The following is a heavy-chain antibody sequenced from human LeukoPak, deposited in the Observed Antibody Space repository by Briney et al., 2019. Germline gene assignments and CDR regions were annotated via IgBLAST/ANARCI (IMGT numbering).Heavy chain of an antibody. CDR1: GFTFSDYY. J-gene: IGHJ4*02. Sequence: GGSLRLSCAASGFTFSDYYMSWIRQAPGKGLEWVSYISTSGTAVYYADSVKGRFTISRDNAKNSLYLQMNSLRVEDTAVYYCAKESVPAAMIPYFDYWGQGTLVTVSS. D-gene: IGHD2-2*01. V-gene: IGHV3-11*04. CDR3: AKESVPAAMIPYFDY. CDR2: ISTSGTAV.